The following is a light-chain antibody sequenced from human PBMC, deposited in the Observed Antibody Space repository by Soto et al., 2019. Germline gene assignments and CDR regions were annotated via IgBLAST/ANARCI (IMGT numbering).Light chain of an antibody. CDR3: QHSYYMTLT. J-gene: IGKJ3*01. CDR1: QNIGKY. V-gene: IGKV1-39*01. Sequence: IQMTQSPSSLSASVGDRVTITCRARQNIGKYLNWYQHRPGKAPKLLVYAACILQSGVPSRFNGSESGTDFSLTITSMQPEDSAAYYCQHSYYMTLTFGPGTKVDI. CDR2: AAC.